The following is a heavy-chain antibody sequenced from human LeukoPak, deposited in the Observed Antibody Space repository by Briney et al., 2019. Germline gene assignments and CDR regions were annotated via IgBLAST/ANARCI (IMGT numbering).Heavy chain of an antibody. CDR1: GFTFSSYE. CDR2: ISSSGSTI. J-gene: IGHJ4*02. CDR3: AKRDTSGSYYFDY. D-gene: IGHD3-22*01. V-gene: IGHV3-48*03. Sequence: GGSLRLSCAASGFTFSSYEMNWVRQAPGKGLEWVSYISSSGSTIYYADSVKGRFTISRDNAKNSLYLQMNSLRAEDTAVYLCAKRDTSGSYYFDYWGQGTLVTVSS.